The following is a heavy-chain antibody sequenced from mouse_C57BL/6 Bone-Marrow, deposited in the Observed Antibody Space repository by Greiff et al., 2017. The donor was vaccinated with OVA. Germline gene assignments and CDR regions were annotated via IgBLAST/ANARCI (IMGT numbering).Heavy chain of an antibody. J-gene: IGHJ4*01. CDR2: IYPGDGDT. CDR1: GYAFSSSW. CDR3: AGEDYYGNAMDY. D-gene: IGHD1-1*01. V-gene: IGHV1-82*01. Sequence: QVQLQQSGPELVKPGASVKISCKASGYAFSSSWMNWVKQRPGKGLEWIGRIYPGDGDTNYNGKFKGKATLTADKSSSTAYMQLSSLTSEDSAVYFCAGEDYYGNAMDYWGQGTSVTVSS.